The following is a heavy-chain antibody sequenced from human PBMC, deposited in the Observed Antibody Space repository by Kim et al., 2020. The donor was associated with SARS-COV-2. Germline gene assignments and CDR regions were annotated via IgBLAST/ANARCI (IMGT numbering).Heavy chain of an antibody. CDR3: AKGKSSSVGGWGNFDY. D-gene: IGHD6-6*01. J-gene: IGHJ4*02. Sequence: GGSLRLSCAASGFTFSSCWMHWVRQVPGKGLVWVSCISSDESTTSYADSVKGRFTISRDNAKNTLFLQMNSLRAEDTAVYYCAKGKSSSVGGWGNFDYWGRGTLVTVSS. CDR2: ISSDESTT. V-gene: IGHV3-74*01. CDR1: GFTFSSCW.